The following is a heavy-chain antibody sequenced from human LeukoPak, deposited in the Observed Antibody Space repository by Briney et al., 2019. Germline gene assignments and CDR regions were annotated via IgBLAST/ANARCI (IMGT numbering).Heavy chain of an antibody. CDR3: ARVMAVNPDWFDP. Sequence: PSETLSLTCTVSGASISSESYYWTWIRQPAGKGLEWIGRIYNTGSTKYNPSLKSRVTISIYTSKNQFSLKLNSVTAADTAVYYCARVMAVNPDWFDPWGQGTLVTVSS. CDR2: IYNTGST. J-gene: IGHJ5*02. V-gene: IGHV4-61*02. D-gene: IGHD5-24*01. CDR1: GASISSESYY.